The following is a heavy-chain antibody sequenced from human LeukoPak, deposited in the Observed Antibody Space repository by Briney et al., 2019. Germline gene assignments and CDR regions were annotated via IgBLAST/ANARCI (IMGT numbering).Heavy chain of an antibody. CDR1: GGSISYNNYY. CDR3: ARMYSGYVDY. D-gene: IGHD1-26*01. V-gene: IGHV4-39*01. Sequence: SETLSLTCTVSGGSISYNNYYWGWIRQPPGKGLEWIGTIYYSGSTYYNPSLKSRVTVSVDTSKNQFSLKLSSVTAADTTVYYCARMYSGYVDYWGQGTLVNVSS. J-gene: IGHJ4*02. CDR2: IYYSGST.